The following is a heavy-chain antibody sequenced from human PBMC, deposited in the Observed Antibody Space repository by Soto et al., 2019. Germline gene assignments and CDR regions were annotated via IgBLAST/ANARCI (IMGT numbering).Heavy chain of an antibody. D-gene: IGHD6-25*01. CDR1: EGSISSYY. V-gene: IGHV4-59*01. CDR2: IYYSGST. J-gene: IGHJ5*02. CDR3: ARPHGGSSGWDNWFDP. Sequence: SETLSVTYTVSEGSISSYYGRWIRKPPGKGLEWIGYIYYSGSTNYNPSLKSRVTISVDTSKNQFSLKLSSVTAADTAVYYCARPHGGSSGWDNWFDPWGQGTLVTVSS.